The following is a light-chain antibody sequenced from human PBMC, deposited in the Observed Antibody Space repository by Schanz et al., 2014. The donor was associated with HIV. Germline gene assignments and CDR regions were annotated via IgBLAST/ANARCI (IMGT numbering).Light chain of an antibody. V-gene: IGKV1-9*01. CDR2: ATS. Sequence: DIQMTQSPSSLSASVGDRVAITCRASQGISSYLAWYQQKPGKAPKLLIYATSILQSGVPSRFSGSGSGTDCTLTISSLQPEDFATYYCQQTNTYPLTFGGGTKVEI. CDR3: QQTNTYPLT. J-gene: IGKJ4*01. CDR1: QGISSY.